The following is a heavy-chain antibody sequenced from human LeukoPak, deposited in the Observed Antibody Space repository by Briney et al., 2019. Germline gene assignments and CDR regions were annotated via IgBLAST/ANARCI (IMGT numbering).Heavy chain of an antibody. V-gene: IGHV3-15*01. J-gene: IGHJ4*02. CDR3: TTVDTAMVQLDY. Sequence: GGSLRLSCSASGFTFSTYGMSWVRQAPGKGLEWVGRIKSKTDGGTTDYAAPVKGRFTISRDDSKNTLYLQMNSLKTEDTAVYYCTTVDTAMVQLDYWGQGTLVTVSS. D-gene: IGHD5-18*01. CDR2: IKSKTDGGTT. CDR1: GFTFSTYG.